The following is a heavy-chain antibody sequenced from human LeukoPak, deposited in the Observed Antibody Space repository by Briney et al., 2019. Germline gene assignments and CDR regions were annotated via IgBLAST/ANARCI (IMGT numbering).Heavy chain of an antibody. CDR3: AKAPGGNYYDSSGYLDY. J-gene: IGHJ4*02. Sequence: TGGSLRLSCAASGFTFSSYGMHWVRQAPGNGLEWVAFIRYDGSNKYYADSVKGRFTISRDNSKNTLYLQMNSLRAEDTAVYYCAKAPGGNYYDSSGYLDYWGQGTLVTVSS. CDR2: IRYDGSNK. V-gene: IGHV3-30*02. CDR1: GFTFSSYG. D-gene: IGHD3-22*01.